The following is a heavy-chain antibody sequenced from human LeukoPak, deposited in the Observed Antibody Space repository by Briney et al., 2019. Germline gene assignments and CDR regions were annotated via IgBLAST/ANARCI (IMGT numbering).Heavy chain of an antibody. Sequence: ASVKVSCKASGYTFTSYDINWVRQATGQGLEWMGWMNPNSGSTGYAQKFQRRVTMTRNTSISTAYMELSSLRSEDTAVYYCSKDTSVGATDLDYWGQGTLVTVSS. CDR1: GYTFTSYD. J-gene: IGHJ4*02. CDR2: MNPNSGST. D-gene: IGHD1-26*01. CDR3: SKDTSVGATDLDY. V-gene: IGHV1-8*01.